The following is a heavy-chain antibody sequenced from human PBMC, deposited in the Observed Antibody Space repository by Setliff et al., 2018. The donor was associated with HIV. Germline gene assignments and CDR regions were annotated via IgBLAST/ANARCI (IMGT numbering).Heavy chain of an antibody. CDR3: ATDGSVVVVAGSGFDP. J-gene: IGHJ5*02. CDR2: INPNSGGT. D-gene: IGHD2-15*01. CDR1: GDTFSGHY. Sequence: GSVKVSCKASGDTFSGHYMHWVRQAPGQGLEWLGWINPNSGGTKYAQKFQGRLTMTRDTSITTVYMELSRLRSDDTAVYYCATDGSVVVVAGSGFDPWGQGTLVTVSS. V-gene: IGHV1-2*02.